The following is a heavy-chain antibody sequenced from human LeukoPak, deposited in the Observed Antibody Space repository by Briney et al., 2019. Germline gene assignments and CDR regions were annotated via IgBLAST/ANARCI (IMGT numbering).Heavy chain of an antibody. D-gene: IGHD5-18*01. CDR1: GFTFRSYG. J-gene: IGHJ4*02. CDR2: IRYDGSNK. V-gene: IGHV3-30*02. CDR3: AKDLAVGYSYVSNFDY. Sequence: GGSLRLSCAASGFTFRSYGIHWVRQAPGKGLEWVAFIRYDGSNKYYADSVRGRFTISRDNSKNTLYLQMNSLRAEDTAVYYCAKDLAVGYSYVSNFDYWGQGTLVTVSS.